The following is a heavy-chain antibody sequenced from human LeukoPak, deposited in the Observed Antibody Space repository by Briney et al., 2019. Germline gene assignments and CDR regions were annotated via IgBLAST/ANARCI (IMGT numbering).Heavy chain of an antibody. CDR1: GSTVSSDF. Sequence: PGGSLRLSCAASGSTVSSDFMIGVRQAPGRGLEWVSILYSGGNTYYAGSVKGRFTISRDNSKNTLYLQMNSLRAEDTAVYYCARQRGATVTTYQVYWGQGTLVTVSS. D-gene: IGHD4-17*01. J-gene: IGHJ4*02. V-gene: IGHV3-66*04. CDR2: LYSGGNT. CDR3: ARQRGATVTTYQVY.